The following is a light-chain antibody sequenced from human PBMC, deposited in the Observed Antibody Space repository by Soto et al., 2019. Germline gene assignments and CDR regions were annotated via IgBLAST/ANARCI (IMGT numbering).Light chain of an antibody. V-gene: IGLV2-14*01. Sequence: QSALTQPASVSGSPGQSITISCTETGMDVGGYNYVSWYQQHPGKAPKLMIYEVSNRPSGVSNRFSGSKSGNTASLTISGLQAEDEADYYCSSYTSSSTRVFGGGTKLTVL. CDR2: EVS. CDR1: GMDVGGYNY. J-gene: IGLJ3*02. CDR3: SSYTSSSTRV.